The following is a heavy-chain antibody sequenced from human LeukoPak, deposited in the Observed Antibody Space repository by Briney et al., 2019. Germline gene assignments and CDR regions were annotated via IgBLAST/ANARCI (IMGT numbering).Heavy chain of an antibody. D-gene: IGHD2-21*02. Sequence: SETLSLTCAVYGGSSSGYYWSWIRQSPGKGLEWIGEINHSGSTNYNPSLKSRVSISIDTSKNHLSLKLSSVTAADTAVYYCARGRVSVTGYYFAMDVWGQGTTVTVSS. CDR1: GGSSSGYY. J-gene: IGHJ6*02. CDR2: INHSGST. CDR3: ARGRVSVTGYYFAMDV. V-gene: IGHV4-34*01.